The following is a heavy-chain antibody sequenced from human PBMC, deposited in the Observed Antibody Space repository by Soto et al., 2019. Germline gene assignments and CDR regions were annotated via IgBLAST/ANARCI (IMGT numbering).Heavy chain of an antibody. J-gene: IGHJ6*02. CDR2: INPNSGGT. V-gene: IGHV1-2*04. D-gene: IGHD3-10*01. CDR1: GYTFTGYY. Sequence: GASVKVSCKASGYTFTGYYMHWVRQAPGQGLEWMGWINPNSGGTNYAQKFQGWVTMTRDTSISTAYMELSRLRSDDTAVYYCARDGWFGEADYYCYGMDVWGQGTTVTVSS. CDR3: ARDGWFGEADYYCYGMDV.